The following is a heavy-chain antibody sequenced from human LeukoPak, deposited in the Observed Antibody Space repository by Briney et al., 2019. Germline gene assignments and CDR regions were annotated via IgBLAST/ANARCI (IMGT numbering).Heavy chain of an antibody. V-gene: IGHV1-8*03. D-gene: IGHD5-24*01. CDR1: GYTFTSYD. J-gene: IGHJ2*01. CDR2: MTPSSGIT. CDR3: ARGRDGYNFGYLDL. Sequence: ASVKVSCKASGYTFTSYDINWVRQATGQGLEWMGWMTPSSGITGYAQKFQGRVTITRNTSITTAYMELSSLRSEDTAVYYCARGRDGYNFGYLDLWGRGTLVTVSS.